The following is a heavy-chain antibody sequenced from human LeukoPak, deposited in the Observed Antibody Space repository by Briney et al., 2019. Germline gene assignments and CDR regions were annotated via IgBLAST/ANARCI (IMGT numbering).Heavy chain of an antibody. V-gene: IGHV3-64D*06. CDR3: VKVRYTSGWFE. CDR1: GFTFSTYV. J-gene: IGHJ4*02. CDR2: ISTNGGST. Sequence: GGSLRLSCSASGFTFSTYVMYWVRQAPGKGLEYVSAISTNGGSTYYADSVKGRFTISRDNSKNTLYLQMSSLRVEDTAVYYCVKVRYTSGWFEWGQGTLLTVSS. D-gene: IGHD6-19*01.